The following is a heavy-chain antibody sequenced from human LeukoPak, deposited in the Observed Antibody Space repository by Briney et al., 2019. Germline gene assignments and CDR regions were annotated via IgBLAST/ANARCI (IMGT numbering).Heavy chain of an antibody. Sequence: ASVKVSCKASGYTFTSYGISWVRQAPGQGLEWMGWISAYNGNTNYAQKLQGRVTMTTDTSTSTAYMELRSLRSDDTAVYYCAMYYYDSSGYYHGAFDIWGQGTMVTVSS. CDR2: ISAYNGNT. V-gene: IGHV1-18*01. CDR1: GYTFTSYG. J-gene: IGHJ3*02. CDR3: AMYYYDSSGYYHGAFDI. D-gene: IGHD3-22*01.